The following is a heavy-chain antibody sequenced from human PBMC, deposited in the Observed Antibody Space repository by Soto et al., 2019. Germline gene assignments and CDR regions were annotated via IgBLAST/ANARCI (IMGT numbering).Heavy chain of an antibody. Sequence: QVQLVQSGAEVKKPGASVKVSCKASGYTFSSNGVSWVRQAPGQGLEWMGWISTFNGNAHYAQKFQGRATMTTATAANAAYMELTSLSSDDTAVYYCARLHGYSSGWYDYWGQGTLVTVSS. CDR3: ARLHGYSSGWYDY. V-gene: IGHV1-18*04. J-gene: IGHJ4*02. D-gene: IGHD6-19*01. CDR1: GYTFSSNG. CDR2: ISTFNGNA.